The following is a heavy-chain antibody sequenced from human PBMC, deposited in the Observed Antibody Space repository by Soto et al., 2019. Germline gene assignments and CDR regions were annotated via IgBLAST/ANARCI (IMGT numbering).Heavy chain of an antibody. Sequence: EVQLVESGGGLVQPGGSLRLSCAASGFTFSNYEMNWVRQAPGKGLEWVSYISSSGSTIYYADSVKGRFTISRDNANNSLYLQMNSLRAEDTAVYYCASSLGGSQTGITSYWGQGTLVTVSS. CDR2: ISSSGSTI. CDR1: GFTFSNYE. D-gene: IGHD1-1*01. CDR3: ASSLGGSQTGITSY. V-gene: IGHV3-48*03. J-gene: IGHJ4*02.